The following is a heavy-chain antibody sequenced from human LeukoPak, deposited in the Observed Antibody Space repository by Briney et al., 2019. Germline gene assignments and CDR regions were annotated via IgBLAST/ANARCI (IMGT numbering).Heavy chain of an antibody. CDR1: GGSISSYY. CDR2: IYYSGST. CDR3: ARESGYYFDY. J-gene: IGHJ4*02. D-gene: IGHD3-10*01. Sequence: SETLSLTCTVSGGSISSYYWSWIRRPPGKGLEWIGYIYYSGSTNYNPSLKSRVTISVDTSKNQFSLKLSSVTAADTAVYYCARESGYYFDYWGQGTLVTVSS. V-gene: IGHV4-59*01.